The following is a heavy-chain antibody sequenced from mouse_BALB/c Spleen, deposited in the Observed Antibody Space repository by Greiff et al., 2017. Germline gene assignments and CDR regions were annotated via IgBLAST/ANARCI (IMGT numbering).Heavy chain of an antibody. J-gene: IGHJ3*01. CDR1: GFNIKDTY. CDR2: IDPANGNT. CDR3: DSGFAY. Sequence: VQLQQSGAELVKPGASVKLSCTASGFNIKDTYMHWVKQRPEQGLEWIGRIDPANGNTKYDPKFQGKATITADTSSNTAYLQLSSLTSEDTAVYYCDSGFAYWGQGTLVTVSA. V-gene: IGHV14-3*02.